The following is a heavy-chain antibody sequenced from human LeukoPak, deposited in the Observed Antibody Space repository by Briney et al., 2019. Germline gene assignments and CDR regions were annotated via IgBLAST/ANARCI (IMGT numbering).Heavy chain of an antibody. D-gene: IGHD3-9*01. V-gene: IGHV4-34*01. J-gene: IGHJ4*01. CDR2: IKHSENT. Sequence: PSETLSLTCGVYGGSFSGYYWTWIPQPPGKGLEWIGEIKHSENTNYNPSLKSRVTTSVATSNNQFSLKLSSVTAADTAVYYCASGDFDSLTGYRSNWGQGTLVTVSS. CDR1: GGSFSGYY. CDR3: ASGDFDSLTGYRSN.